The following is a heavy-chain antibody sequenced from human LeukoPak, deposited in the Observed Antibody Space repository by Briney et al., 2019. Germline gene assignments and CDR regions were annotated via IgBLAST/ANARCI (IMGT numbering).Heavy chain of an antibody. CDR2: ISAYNGNT. CDR1: GYTFTSYG. Sequence: GASVKASCKASGYTFTSYGISWVRQAPGQGLEWTGWISAYNGNTNYAQKLQGRVTMTTDTSTSTAYMELRSLRSDDTAVYYCARALTWSRGLLFDYWGQGTLVTVSS. CDR3: ARALTWSRGLLFDY. V-gene: IGHV1-18*01. J-gene: IGHJ4*02. D-gene: IGHD2-21*02.